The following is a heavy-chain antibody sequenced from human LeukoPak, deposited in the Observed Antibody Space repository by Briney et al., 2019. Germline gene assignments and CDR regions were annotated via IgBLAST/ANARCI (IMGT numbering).Heavy chain of an antibody. CDR2: IRSKAYGGTT. J-gene: IGHJ3*02. D-gene: IGHD2-2*01. CDR3: TRSRGYCSSTSCYWGGNHAFDI. V-gene: IGHV3-49*03. Sequence: GGSLRLSCTASGFTFGDYAMSWFRQAPGKGLEWVGFIRSKAYGGTTEYAASVKGRFTISRDDSKSIAYLQMNSLKTEDTAVYYCTRSRGYCSSTSCYWGGNHAFDIWGQGTMVTVSS. CDR1: GFTFGDYA.